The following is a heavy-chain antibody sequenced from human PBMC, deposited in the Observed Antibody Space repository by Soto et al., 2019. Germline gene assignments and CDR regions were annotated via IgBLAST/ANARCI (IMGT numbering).Heavy chain of an antibody. Sequence: QVTLKESGPVLVKPTETLTLTCTVSGFSLSNARWGVSWIRQPPGKALECLAHIFSNDEKSYSTSLKSRLTISKDTSKSHVVLTMTNMDLVDTGTYYCARLENSLYYFDYWGQGTLVTVSS. CDR2: IFSNDEK. CDR1: GFSLSNARWG. D-gene: IGHD1-1*01. V-gene: IGHV2-26*01. CDR3: ARLENSLYYFDY. J-gene: IGHJ4*02.